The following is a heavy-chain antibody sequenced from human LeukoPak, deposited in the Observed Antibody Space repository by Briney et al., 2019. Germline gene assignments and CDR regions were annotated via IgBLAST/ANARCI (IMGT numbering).Heavy chain of an antibody. CDR1: GGSISSGGYY. J-gene: IGHJ4*02. V-gene: IGHV4-31*03. CDR3: ARVLSWSVDY. Sequence: SETLSLTCTVSGGSISSGGYYWSWIRQHPGKGLEWIGYIYYSGSTYYNPSLKSRATISVDTSKNQFSLKLSSVTAADTAVYYCARVLSWSVDYWGQGTLVTVSS. CDR2: IYYSGST. D-gene: IGHD6-13*01.